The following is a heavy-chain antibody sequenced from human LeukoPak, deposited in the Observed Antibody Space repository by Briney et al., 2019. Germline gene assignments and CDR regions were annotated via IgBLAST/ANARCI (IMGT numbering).Heavy chain of an antibody. CDR2: ISIYNGNT. J-gene: IGHJ5*02. CDR1: GYTFTNYG. V-gene: IGHV1-18*01. Sequence: ASVKVSCKASGYTFTNYGISWVRQAPGQGLEWMGWISIYNGNTDYAQKLRGRVTMTTDTSTSTAYMELRSLRSDDTAVYYCARITYDFWSGYYMPDDPWGQGTLVTVCS. D-gene: IGHD3-3*01. CDR3: ARITYDFWSGYYMPDDP.